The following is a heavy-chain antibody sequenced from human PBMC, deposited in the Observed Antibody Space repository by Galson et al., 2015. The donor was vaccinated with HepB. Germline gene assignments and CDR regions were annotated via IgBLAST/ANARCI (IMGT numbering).Heavy chain of an antibody. D-gene: IGHD3-10*01. CDR2: INSRGNTT. CDR1: GFIFSDYY. V-gene: IGHV3-11*01. J-gene: IGHJ3*01. Sequence: SLRLSCAASGFIFSDYYMTWFRQTPGKGLEWLTHINSRGNTTLYADSVKGRFTISRDNAKNSLYLHMDSLRTDDTAVYYCVSGVGGDVWGQGTMVTVSS. CDR3: VSGVGGDV.